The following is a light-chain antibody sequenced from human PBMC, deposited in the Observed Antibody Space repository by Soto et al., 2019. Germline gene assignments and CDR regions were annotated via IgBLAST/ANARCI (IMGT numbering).Light chain of an antibody. J-gene: IGLJ2*01. V-gene: IGLV2-14*01. Sequence: QSVLTQPASVSGSPGQSITISCIGTSSDVGGYNYVSWYQQHPGKAPKLMIYEVRNRPSGVSNRFSGSKSGNTASLTISGLQAEDEAEYYCLLYYGGAQVFGGGTKLTVL. CDR3: LLYYGGAQV. CDR2: EVR. CDR1: SSDVGGYNY.